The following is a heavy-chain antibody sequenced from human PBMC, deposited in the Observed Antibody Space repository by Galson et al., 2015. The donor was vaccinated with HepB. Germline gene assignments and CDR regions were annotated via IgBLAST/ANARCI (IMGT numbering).Heavy chain of an antibody. D-gene: IGHD3-22*01. CDR3: ASQYDSSGYVLFDY. CDR1: GGTFSSYA. J-gene: IGHJ4*02. Sequence: SVKVSCKASGGTFSSYAISWVRQAPGQGLEWMGRIIPILGIANYAQKFQGRVTITADKSTSTAYMELSSLRSEDTAVYYCASQYDSSGYVLFDYWDQGTLVTVSS. V-gene: IGHV1-69*04. CDR2: IIPILGIA.